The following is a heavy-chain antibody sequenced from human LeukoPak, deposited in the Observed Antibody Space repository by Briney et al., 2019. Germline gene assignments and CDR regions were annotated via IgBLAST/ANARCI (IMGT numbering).Heavy chain of an antibody. CDR2: IIGSGDNT. Sequence: GGSLRLSCAASGFTFSSYAMSWVRQAAGKGLEWVSAIIGSGDNTYYADSVTGRFTISRDNSKNTLYLQMNNLRAEDTAVYCCATSPTFDPWGQGTLVTVSS. CDR1: GFTFSSYA. CDR3: ATSPTFDP. V-gene: IGHV3-23*01. J-gene: IGHJ5*02.